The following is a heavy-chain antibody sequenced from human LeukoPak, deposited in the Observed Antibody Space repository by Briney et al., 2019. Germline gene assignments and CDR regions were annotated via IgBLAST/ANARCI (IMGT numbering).Heavy chain of an antibody. CDR1: GYSISSGYY. D-gene: IGHD5-12*01. J-gene: IGHJ4*02. Sequence: SETLSLTCTVSGYSISSGYYWGWIRQPPGKGLEWIGSIYHSGSTYYNPSLKSRATMSVDTSKNQFSLKLSSVTAADTAMYYCARGSGYAETVDYWGQGTLVTVSS. CDR2: IYHSGST. CDR3: ARGSGYAETVDY. V-gene: IGHV4-38-2*02.